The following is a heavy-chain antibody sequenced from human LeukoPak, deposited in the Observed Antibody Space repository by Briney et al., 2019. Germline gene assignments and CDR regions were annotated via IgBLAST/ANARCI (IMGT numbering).Heavy chain of an antibody. J-gene: IGHJ4*02. Sequence: PSETLSLTCTVSGGSISSSDYYWGWIRQPPGKGLEWIGAISSSGSPYYNPSLKSRVTISVDSSKNQFSLKLSSVTAADTAVYYCARRTSNPVGAIDYWGQGALVTVSS. CDR3: ARRTSNPVGAIDY. V-gene: IGHV4-39*01. CDR1: GGSISSSDYY. CDR2: ISSSGSP. D-gene: IGHD1-26*01.